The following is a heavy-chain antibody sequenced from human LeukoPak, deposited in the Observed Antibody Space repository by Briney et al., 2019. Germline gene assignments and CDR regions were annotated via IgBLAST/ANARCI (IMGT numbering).Heavy chain of an antibody. D-gene: IGHD6-19*01. CDR1: GFTFSNYA. V-gene: IGHV3-23*01. Sequence: GGSLRLSCAASGFTFSNYAMSWIRQAPGKGLEWVSHITGSGDNSCYTDSVKGRFTLSRDNSKNTLFLQMNGLRAEDTAVYYCTRDEGLVAGIWRALDIWGQGTMVTVSS. J-gene: IGHJ3*02. CDR3: TRDEGLVAGIWRALDI. CDR2: ITGSGDNS.